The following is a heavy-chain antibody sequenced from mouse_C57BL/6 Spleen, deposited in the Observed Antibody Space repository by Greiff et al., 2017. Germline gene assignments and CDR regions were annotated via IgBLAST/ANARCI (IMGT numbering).Heavy chain of an antibody. V-gene: IGHV1-18*01. CDR1: GYTFTDYN. CDR2: INPNNGGT. Sequence: EVQLQQSGPELVKPGASVKIPCKASGYTFTDYNMDWVKQSHGKSLEWIGDINPNNGGTIYNQKFKGKATLTVDKSSSTAYMELRSLTSEDTAVYYCASGLGYYGNYEFAYWGQGTLVTVSA. CDR3: ASGLGYYGNYEFAY. D-gene: IGHD2-1*01. J-gene: IGHJ3*01.